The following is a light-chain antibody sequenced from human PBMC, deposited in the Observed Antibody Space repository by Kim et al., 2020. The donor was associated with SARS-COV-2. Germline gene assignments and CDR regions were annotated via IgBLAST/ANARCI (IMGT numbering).Light chain of an antibody. V-gene: IGKV1-5*01. CDR2: DAS. J-gene: IGKJ2*01. Sequence: DIQMTQSPTTLSASVGDRVTITCRASQSISGWLAWYQQKPGKAPNLLIYDASTLENGAPSRFSGSGSGTQFTLTINSLQPDDFATYYCQQYTGFPYTFGQGTKLDI. CDR3: QQYTGFPYT. CDR1: QSISGW.